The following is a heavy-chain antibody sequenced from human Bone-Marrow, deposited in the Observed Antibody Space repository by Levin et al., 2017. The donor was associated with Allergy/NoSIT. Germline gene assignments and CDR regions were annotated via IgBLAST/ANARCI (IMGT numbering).Heavy chain of an antibody. CDR3: AKGGIVVVVAATHFDY. Sequence: LSLTCAASGFTFSSYAMSWVRQAPGKGLEWVSAISGSGGSTYYADSVKGRFTISRDNSKNTLYLQMNSLRAEDTAVYYCAKGGIVVVVAATHFDYWGQGTLVTVSS. CDR1: GFTFSSYA. D-gene: IGHD2-15*01. V-gene: IGHV3-23*01. J-gene: IGHJ4*02. CDR2: ISGSGGST.